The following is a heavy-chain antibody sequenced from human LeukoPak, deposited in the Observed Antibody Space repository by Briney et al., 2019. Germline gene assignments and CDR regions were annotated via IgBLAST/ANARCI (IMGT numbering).Heavy chain of an antibody. J-gene: IGHJ4*02. CDR2: ISYDGSNK. D-gene: IGHD6-19*01. V-gene: IGHV3-30-3*01. CDR3: AREPYSSGWYFSYYFDY. Sequence: PGRSLRLSCAASGFTFSNYAMHWVRQAPGKGLEWVAVISYDGSNKYYADSVKGRFTISRDNSKNTLYLQMNSLRAEDTAMYYCAREPYSSGWYFSYYFDYWGQGTLVTVSS. CDR1: GFTFSNYA.